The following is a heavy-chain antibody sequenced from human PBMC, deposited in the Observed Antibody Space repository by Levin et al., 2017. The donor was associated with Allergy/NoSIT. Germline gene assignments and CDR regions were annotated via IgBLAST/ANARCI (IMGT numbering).Heavy chain of an antibody. CDR3: ARHYGSGSYKEPPDY. D-gene: IGHD3-10*01. V-gene: IGHV4-39*01. J-gene: IGHJ4*02. CDR1: GGSISSSSYY. Sequence: SETLSLTCTVSGGSISSSSYYWGWIRQPPGKGLEWIGSIYYSGSTYYNPSLKSRVTISVDTSKNQFSLKLSSVTAADTAVYYCARHYGSGSYKEPPDYWGQGTLVTVSS. CDR2: IYYSGST.